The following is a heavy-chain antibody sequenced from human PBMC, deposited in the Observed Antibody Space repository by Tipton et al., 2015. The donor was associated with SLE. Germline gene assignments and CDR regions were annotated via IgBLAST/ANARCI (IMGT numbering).Heavy chain of an antibody. Sequence: TLSLTCTVSGGSINGYFWSWFRQSAGKGLEWIGRIYSSGTTNYNPSLKSRVTMSVDTSKNQFSLKVTSVTAADTAVYYCARGLLGGFSSWGQGTLVTVSS. D-gene: IGHD2/OR15-2a*01. CDR1: GGSINGYF. V-gene: IGHV4-4*07. J-gene: IGHJ5*02. CDR2: IYSSGTT. CDR3: ARGLLGGFSS.